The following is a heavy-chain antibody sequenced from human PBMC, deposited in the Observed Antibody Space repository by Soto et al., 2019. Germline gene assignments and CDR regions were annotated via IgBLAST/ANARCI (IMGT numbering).Heavy chain of an antibody. CDR3: AREGVAPYYYYGMDV. Sequence: ASVKVSCKASGYTFTNSGIIWVRQAPGQGLEWMGWISTYNGDTNYAQTFQGRVTMTTDTSTSTVHMEVRSLRSDDTAVYYCAREGVAPYYYYGMDVWGQGTPVTVSS. D-gene: IGHD5-12*01. V-gene: IGHV1-18*01. CDR2: ISTYNGDT. CDR1: GYTFTNSG. J-gene: IGHJ6*02.